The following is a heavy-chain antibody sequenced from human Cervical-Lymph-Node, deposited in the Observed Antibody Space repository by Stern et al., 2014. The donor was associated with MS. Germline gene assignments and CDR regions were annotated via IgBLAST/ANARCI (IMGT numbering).Heavy chain of an antibody. Sequence: VQLEESGPGLVKPSQTLSLTCTVSGASISSGTSYWSWIRQPAGGGLEWIGRLHASGATYYTPSLKSRVPISGDTSKNQFSLNLNSVTAADTAVYYCARGHWELLGNNYFDSWGQGTLVTVSS. D-gene: IGHD1-26*01. J-gene: IGHJ4*02. V-gene: IGHV4-61*02. CDR3: ARGHWELLGNNYFDS. CDR1: GASISSGTSY. CDR2: LHASGAT.